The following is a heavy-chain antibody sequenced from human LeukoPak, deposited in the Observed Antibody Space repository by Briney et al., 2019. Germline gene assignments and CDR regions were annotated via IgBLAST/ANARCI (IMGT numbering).Heavy chain of an antibody. CDR1: GYPFTHHG. J-gene: IGHJ2*01. CDR3: ARDPSNTSGWYQFFDL. D-gene: IGHD6-19*01. CDR2: ISCYNGDT. Sequence: ASVKVSCMASGYPFTHHGISWVRQAPGQGLEWMGWISCYNGDTKFAQNLQGRVTMTKDTSTSTAYMEMRSLTSDDTAVYYCARDPSNTSGWYQFFDLWGRGTLVTVSS. V-gene: IGHV1-18*01.